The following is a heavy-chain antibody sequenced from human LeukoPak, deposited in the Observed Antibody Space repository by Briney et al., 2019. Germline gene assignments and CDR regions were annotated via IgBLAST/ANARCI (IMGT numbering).Heavy chain of an antibody. CDR3: AKDKDSSGHFDY. CDR1: GFTFDDYA. D-gene: IGHD6-19*01. CDR2: ISGDGGST. Sequence: GGSLRLSCAASGFTFDDYAMHWVRQAPGKGLEWVSFISGDGGSTYYADSVKGRFTISRDNSKNSLYLQMNSLRTEDTALYYCAKDKDSSGHFDYWGEGPLVTVPS. J-gene: IGHJ4*02. V-gene: IGHV3-43*02.